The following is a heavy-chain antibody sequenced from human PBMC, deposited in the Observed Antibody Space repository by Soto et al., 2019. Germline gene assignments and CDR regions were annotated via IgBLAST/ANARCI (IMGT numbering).Heavy chain of an antibody. CDR2: IYYSGST. V-gene: IGHV4-39*01. Sequence: PSETLSPTRTVSGGSIHSSSYYWGWVRQPPGKGLDLIGSIYYSGSTYYNPSLKSRVTISVDTSKNQFSLKLSSVTAADTAVYYCARMPYVDTAMGDYYYYGMDVWGQGTTVTVSS. J-gene: IGHJ6*02. CDR1: GGSIHSSSYY. D-gene: IGHD5-18*01. CDR3: ARMPYVDTAMGDYYYYGMDV.